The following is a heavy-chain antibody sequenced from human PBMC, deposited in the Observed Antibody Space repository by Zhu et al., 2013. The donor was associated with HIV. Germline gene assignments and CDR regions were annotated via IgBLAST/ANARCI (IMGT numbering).Heavy chain of an antibody. CDR3: ARSSSYGDFPGGFDY. J-gene: IGHJ4*02. Sequence: QVQLVQSGAEVKKPGSSVKVSCRASGGAFSSYAVNWVRQAPGQGLEWIGNLIPSSVTPNYAQKFQGRVTITADESTSTAYMELSSLRSEDTAVYYCARSSSYGDFPGGFDYWGQGTLVTVSS. CDR1: GGAFSSYA. D-gene: IGHD4-17*01. CDR2: LIPSSVTP. V-gene: IGHV1-69*18.